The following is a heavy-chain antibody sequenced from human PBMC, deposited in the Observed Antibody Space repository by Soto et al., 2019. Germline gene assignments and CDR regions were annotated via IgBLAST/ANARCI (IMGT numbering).Heavy chain of an antibody. CDR1: GGSISSYY. V-gene: IGHV4-59*01. J-gene: IGHJ6*03. D-gene: IGHD1-7*01. CDR3: ARVAGTSPSGYYYYYMDV. CDR2: IYYSGST. Sequence: PSETLSLTCTVSGGSISSYYWSWIRQPPGKGLEWIGYIYYSGSTNYNPSLKSRVTISVDTSKNQFSLKLSSVTAADTAVYYCARVAGTSPSGYYYYYMDVWGKGTTVT.